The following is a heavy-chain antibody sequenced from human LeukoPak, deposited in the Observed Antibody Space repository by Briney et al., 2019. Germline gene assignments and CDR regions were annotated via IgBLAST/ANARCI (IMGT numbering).Heavy chain of an antibody. CDR2: INHSGST. CDR1: GGSFSGYY. D-gene: IGHD1-14*01. CDR3: ARGLGAGIGIIPTVEAGFEN. Sequence: SETLSLTCAVYGGSFSGYYWSWIRQPPGKGLEWIGKINHSGSTNYNPSLKSRVTISVDTSKNQFSLKLSSVTAADTAVYYCARGLGAGIGIIPTVEAGFENWGQGTMVTVSS. V-gene: IGHV4-34*01. J-gene: IGHJ3*02.